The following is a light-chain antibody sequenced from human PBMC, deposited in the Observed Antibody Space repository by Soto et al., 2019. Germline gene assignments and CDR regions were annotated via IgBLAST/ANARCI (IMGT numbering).Light chain of an antibody. CDR1: SSDVGAYNY. J-gene: IGLJ1*01. Sequence: QSVLTQPASVSGSPGQSIAISCTGTSSDVGAYNYVSWYQQHPGKAPKLMIYDVSNRPSGVSNRFSGSKSDNTASLTISGLQAEDEADYYCSSYTSSSTDVFGSGTKITVL. CDR3: SSYTSSSTDV. V-gene: IGLV2-14*01. CDR2: DVS.